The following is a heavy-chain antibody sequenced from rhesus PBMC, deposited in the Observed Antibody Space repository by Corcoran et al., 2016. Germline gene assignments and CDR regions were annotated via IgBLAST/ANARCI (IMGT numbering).Heavy chain of an antibody. Sequence: QVTLKESGPALVKPTQTLTLTWILSGFSLNTTGMGVGWIRQPPGKTLEWLAHIYWDDDKRLSTSLKSRLTISKDTSKNQVVLTMTNMDPVDTATYCCTRYLRSNFYFAYWGQGVLVTVSS. CDR1: GFSLNTTGMG. CDR3: TRYLRSNFYFAY. J-gene: IGHJ4*01. D-gene: IGHD2-15*01. CDR2: IYWDDDK. V-gene: IGHV2-1*01.